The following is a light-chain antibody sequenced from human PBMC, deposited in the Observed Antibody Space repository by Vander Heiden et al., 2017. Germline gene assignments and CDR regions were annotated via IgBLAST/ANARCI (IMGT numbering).Light chain of an antibody. Sequence: DIQITQSPSSLSASVGDRVTITCRASQGISNYLAWYQQKPGKVPKLLIYAASTLQSGVPSRFSGSGSGTDFTLTISSLQPEDVATYYCQKDNSALITFGQGTRLEIK. J-gene: IGKJ5*01. CDR3: QKDNSALIT. CDR1: QGISNY. CDR2: AAS. V-gene: IGKV1-27*01.